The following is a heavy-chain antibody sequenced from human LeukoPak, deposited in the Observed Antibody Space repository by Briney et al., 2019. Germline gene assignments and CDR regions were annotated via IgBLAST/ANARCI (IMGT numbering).Heavy chain of an antibody. D-gene: IGHD4-17*01. CDR1: GFTFSSYG. V-gene: IGHV3-30*02. J-gene: IGHJ4*02. CDR2: IRYDGSNK. Sequence: GGSLRLSCAASGFTFSSYGMHWVRQAPGKGLEWVAFIRYDGSNKYYADSVKGRFTISRDNSKNTLYLQMNSLRAEDTAVYYCAKGTTVTTINDYWGQGTLVTVSS. CDR3: AKGTTVTTINDY.